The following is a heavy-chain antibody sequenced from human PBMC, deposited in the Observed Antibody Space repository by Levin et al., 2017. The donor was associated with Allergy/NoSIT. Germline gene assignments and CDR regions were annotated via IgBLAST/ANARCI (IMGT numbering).Heavy chain of an antibody. D-gene: IGHD3-3*01. CDR3: AREEWYAAVFDY. CDR2: IYPSGST. Sequence: SETLSLTCTVSGGSISGYYWMWFRQSAGKGPEFIGRIYPSGSTNYNPSLKSRVTLSVDTSTNQFSLRLSSVTAADTAVYYCAREEWYAAVFDYWGMGTLVTVSS. V-gene: IGHV4-4*07. J-gene: IGHJ4*02. CDR1: GGSISGYY.